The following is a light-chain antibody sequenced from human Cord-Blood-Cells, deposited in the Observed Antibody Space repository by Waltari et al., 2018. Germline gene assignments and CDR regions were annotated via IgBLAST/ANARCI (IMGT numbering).Light chain of an antibody. Sequence: QPALTQPASVSGSPGQSITISCTGTSSDVGGYNYVSWYQHHPGKAPKLMIYDVSNRPSGVSNRFSGSKSGNTASLTISGLQAEDEADYYCSSYTSSSVVFGGGTKLTVL. CDR2: DVS. V-gene: IGLV2-14*03. J-gene: IGLJ2*01. CDR3: SSYTSSSVV. CDR1: SSDVGGYNY.